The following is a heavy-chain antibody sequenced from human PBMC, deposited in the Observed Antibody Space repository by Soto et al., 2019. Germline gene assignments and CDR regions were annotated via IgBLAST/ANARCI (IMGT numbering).Heavy chain of an antibody. V-gene: IGHV4-31*01. D-gene: IGHD2-2*01. CDR1: GGSITNGDYY. CDR2: INYRGTT. Sequence: QVQLQESGPGLVRPSQTLSLTCTVSGGSITNGDYYWNWIRQHPGKGLEWIGYINYRGTTFYNPSLKSPVFISVETSKNQFSLNLSSVTAADTAVYFCARDAPGEAPYWGQGTLVTFSS. CDR3: ARDAPGEAPY. J-gene: IGHJ4*02.